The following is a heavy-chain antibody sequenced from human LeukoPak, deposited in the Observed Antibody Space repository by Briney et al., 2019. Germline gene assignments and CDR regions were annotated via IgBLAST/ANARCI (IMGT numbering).Heavy chain of an antibody. CDR1: GGSISSSSYY. D-gene: IGHD1-26*01. Sequence: SETLSHTCTVSGGSISSSSYYWGWIRQPPGKGLEWIGSIYYSGSTYYNPSLKSRVTISVDTSKNQFSLKLSSVTAADTAVYYCARTPASVGARHYDYWGQGTLVTVSS. V-gene: IGHV4-39*07. CDR3: ARTPASVGARHYDY. CDR2: IYYSGST. J-gene: IGHJ4*02.